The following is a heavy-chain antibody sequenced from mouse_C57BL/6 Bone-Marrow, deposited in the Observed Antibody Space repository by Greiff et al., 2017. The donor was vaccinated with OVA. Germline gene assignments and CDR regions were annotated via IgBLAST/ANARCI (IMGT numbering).Heavy chain of an antibody. CDR2: INPYNGGT. D-gene: IGHD2-3*01. Sequence: VQLKQSGPVLVKPGASVKMSCKASGYTFTDYYMNWVKQSHGKSLEWIGVINPYNGGTSYNQKFEGKATLTVDKSSSTAYMELNSLTSEDSAVYYLSRAYDGYYSYYAMDYWGQGTSVTVSS. V-gene: IGHV1-19*01. CDR3: SRAYDGYYSYYAMDY. J-gene: IGHJ4*01. CDR1: GYTFTDYY.